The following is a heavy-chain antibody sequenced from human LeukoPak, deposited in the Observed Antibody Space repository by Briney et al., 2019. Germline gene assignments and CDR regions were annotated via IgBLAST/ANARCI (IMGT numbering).Heavy chain of an antibody. J-gene: IGHJ4*02. V-gene: IGHV4-59*01. CDR1: GGSISSYY. CDR3: ASRSSIWSGYQDTLYYFDS. Sequence: TSETLSLTCTVSGGSISSYYWSWIRQPPGKRLEWIGHMYDRGSTNYNPSLKSRVTISVDTSKNQFSLKLSSVTAADTAVYYCASRSSIWSGYQDTLYYFDSWGQGTLVTASS. D-gene: IGHD3-3*01. CDR2: MYDRGST.